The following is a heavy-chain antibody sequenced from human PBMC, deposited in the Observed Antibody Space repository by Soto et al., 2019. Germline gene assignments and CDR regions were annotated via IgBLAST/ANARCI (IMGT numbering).Heavy chain of an antibody. V-gene: IGHV2-5*02. J-gene: IGHJ4*02. CDR1: GFSLSTSGVG. D-gene: IGHD2-15*01. Sequence: QITLKESGPTLVKPTQTLTLTCTFSGFSLSTSGVGVGWIRQPPGKALEWLALIYWDDDKSYSPSLKSRLTITKDTSKYQVILTMTNMDPVDTATYCCANSIRRSTAWGYLDYWGQGTLVTVSS. CDR3: ANSIRRSTAWGYLDY. CDR2: IYWDDDK.